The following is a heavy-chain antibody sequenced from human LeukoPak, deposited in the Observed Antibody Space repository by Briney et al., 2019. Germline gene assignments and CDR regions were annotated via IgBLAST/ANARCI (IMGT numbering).Heavy chain of an antibody. V-gene: IGHV1-2*02. CDR3: ARGNDYYGSGSYYRSYYYYYMDV. J-gene: IGHJ6*03. D-gene: IGHD3-10*01. Sequence: ASVKVSCKASGYTFTSYDINWVRQAPGQGLEWMGWINPNSGGTNYAQKFQGRVTMTRDTSISTAYMELSRLRSDDTAVYYCARGNDYYGSGSYYRSYYYYYMDVWGKGTTVTISS. CDR2: INPNSGGT. CDR1: GYTFTSYD.